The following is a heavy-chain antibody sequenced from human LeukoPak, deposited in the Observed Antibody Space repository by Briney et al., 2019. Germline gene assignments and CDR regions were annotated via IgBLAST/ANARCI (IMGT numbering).Heavy chain of an antibody. CDR1: GFTFSSYS. Sequence: GGSLRLSCAASGFTFSSYSMNWVRQAPGKGLEWVSYISSSSSTIYYADSVKGRFTISRDNAKNSLYLQMNSLRAEDTAVYYCARENRASGSQTFDYWGQGTLVTVSS. J-gene: IGHJ4*02. CDR3: ARENRASGSQTFDY. D-gene: IGHD1-26*01. CDR2: ISSSSSTI. V-gene: IGHV3-48*01.